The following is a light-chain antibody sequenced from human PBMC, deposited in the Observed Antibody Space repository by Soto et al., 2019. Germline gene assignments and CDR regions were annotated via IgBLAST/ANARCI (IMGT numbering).Light chain of an antibody. CDR1: QSVSSN. CDR3: QQDTNWTET. CDR2: DAS. Sequence: EIVMTQSPATLSVSPGERATLSCRASQSVSSNLAWYQQKVGQAPRLLIYDASTRATGVPARFSGSGSGTEFTLTISSLQSEDFAVYYCQQDTNWTETFGQGTKVEIK. J-gene: IGKJ1*01. V-gene: IGKV3-15*01.